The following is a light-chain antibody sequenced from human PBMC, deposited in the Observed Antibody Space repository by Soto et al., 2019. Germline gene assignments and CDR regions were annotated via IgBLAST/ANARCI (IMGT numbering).Light chain of an antibody. CDR2: EES. Sequence: EIVLTHSPATLSLSPGEGATLSCRAIPSVSSYLAWYQHKPGQSPRLLISEESNRATGLPDRFSGSGSGTDFTLNMSSLAREEFAVYYCQQRRNWLFTFGPGTTV. V-gene: IGKV3-11*01. CDR3: QQRRNWLFT. CDR1: PSVSSY. J-gene: IGKJ3*01.